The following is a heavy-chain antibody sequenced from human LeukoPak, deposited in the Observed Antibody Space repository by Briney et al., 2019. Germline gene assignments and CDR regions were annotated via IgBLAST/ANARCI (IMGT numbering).Heavy chain of an antibody. CDR2: INHSGST. J-gene: IGHJ6*02. V-gene: IGHV4-34*01. Sequence: GSLRLSCAASGFTFSSYAMSWVRQPPGKGLEWIGEINHSGSTNYNPSLKSRVTISVDTSKNQFSLKLSSVTAADTAVYYCARLTLYYYGSGSSPYYYYGMDVWGQGTTVTVSS. D-gene: IGHD3-10*01. CDR1: GFTFSSYA. CDR3: ARLTLYYYGSGSSPYYYYGMDV.